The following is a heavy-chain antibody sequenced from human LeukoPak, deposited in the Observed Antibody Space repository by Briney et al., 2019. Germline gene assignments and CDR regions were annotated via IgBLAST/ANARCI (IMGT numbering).Heavy chain of an antibody. D-gene: IGHD6-13*01. CDR3: ARDGPAAGAFDF. CDR1: GFTFDEYG. Sequence: GGSLRLSCAASGFTFDEYGMSWVRQAPGKGLEWVSGIKGNSGSTGYADSVKGRFAVSRDNAKNSLYLTMDSLRAEDTAFYYCARDGPAAGAFDFWGQGTVVTVSS. CDR2: IKGNSGST. J-gene: IGHJ3*01. V-gene: IGHV3-20*04.